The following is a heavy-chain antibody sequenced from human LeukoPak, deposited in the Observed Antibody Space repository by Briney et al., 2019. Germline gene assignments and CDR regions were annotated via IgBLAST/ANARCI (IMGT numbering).Heavy chain of an antibody. V-gene: IGHV5-51*01. CDR3: ARHPSSEAVDY. CDR2: IYPGDSDT. Sequence: GESLKISCKGSGYKFTSYWIGWVRQMPGKGLDWMGNIYPGDSDTRYSPSFQDQVTISADKSINTAYLQWSSLKASDTAIYYCARHPSSEAVDYWGQGTLVTVSS. CDR1: GYKFTSYW. J-gene: IGHJ4*02. D-gene: IGHD3-22*01.